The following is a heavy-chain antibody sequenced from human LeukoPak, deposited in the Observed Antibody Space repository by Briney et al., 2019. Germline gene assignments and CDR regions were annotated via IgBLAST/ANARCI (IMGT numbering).Heavy chain of an antibody. CDR1: GSTFTNYG. CDR3: TTFDM. V-gene: IGHV3-30*03. Sequence: PGGSLRLSCAASGSTFTNYGIHWVRLAPGKGLEWVAVISSDGSNKHYADSVKGRFTISRDDSKNTLYLQMNSLRVDDTALYYCTTFDMWGQGTMVTVSS. CDR2: ISSDGSNK. J-gene: IGHJ3*02.